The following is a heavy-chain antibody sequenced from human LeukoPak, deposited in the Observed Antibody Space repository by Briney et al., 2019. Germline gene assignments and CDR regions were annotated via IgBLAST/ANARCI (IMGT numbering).Heavy chain of an antibody. D-gene: IGHD3-10*01. Sequence: GSLRLSCAASGFTFGSYWMSWVRQAPGKGLEWVANIKQDGSEKYYVDSVKGRFTISRDNAKNSLYLQMNSLRAEDTAVYYCARGFGRPWGQGTLVTVSS. CDR2: IKQDGSEK. CDR1: GFTFGSYW. J-gene: IGHJ5*02. CDR3: ARGFGRP. V-gene: IGHV3-7*03.